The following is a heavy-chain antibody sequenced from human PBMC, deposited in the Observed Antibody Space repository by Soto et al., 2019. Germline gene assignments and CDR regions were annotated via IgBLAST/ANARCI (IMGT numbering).Heavy chain of an antibody. J-gene: IGHJ4*02. D-gene: IGHD5-18*01. CDR1: GGTFSSYA. CDR2: IIPIFGTA. V-gene: IGHV1-69*13. Sequence: SVKVSCKASGGTFSSYAISWVRQAPGQGLEWMGGIIPIFGTANYAQKFQGRVTITADESTSTAYMELSSLRSEDTAVYYCAIHRGYSYGRRSYYFDYWGQGTLVTVSS. CDR3: AIHRGYSYGRRSYYFDY.